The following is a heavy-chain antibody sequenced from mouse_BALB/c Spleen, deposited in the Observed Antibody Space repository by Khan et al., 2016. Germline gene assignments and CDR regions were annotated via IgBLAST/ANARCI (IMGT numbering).Heavy chain of an antibody. D-gene: IGHD2-14*01. CDR3: ARGTPFAN. Sequence: QVQLQQSGAELVRPGSSVKISCKASGFAFSSYWMNWVKQRPGQGLEWIGQIYPGDGDTNYNGKFKGKATLTADKSSSTAYMQLSSLTSEDSAVYFCARGTPFANWGQVTLVTVSA. V-gene: IGHV1-80*01. CDR2: IYPGDGDT. J-gene: IGHJ3*01. CDR1: GFAFSSYW.